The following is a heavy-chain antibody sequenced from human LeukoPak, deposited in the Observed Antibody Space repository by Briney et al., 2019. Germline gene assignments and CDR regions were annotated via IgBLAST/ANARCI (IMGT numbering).Heavy chain of an antibody. J-gene: IGHJ4*02. CDR2: ISASGGDT. Sequence: GGSLRLSCAASGFTFSSYSMSWVRQAPGKGLEWVSGISASGGDTWYPDSVKGRFTISRDNSKNTLFLQMNSLRVEDTAIYYCAKDAAGPEYWGQGTRVTVSS. CDR3: AKDAAGPEY. D-gene: IGHD6-13*01. V-gene: IGHV3-23*01. CDR1: GFTFSSYS.